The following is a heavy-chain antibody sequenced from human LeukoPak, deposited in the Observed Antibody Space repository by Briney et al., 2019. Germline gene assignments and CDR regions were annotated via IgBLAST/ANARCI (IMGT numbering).Heavy chain of an antibody. CDR3: ARDGGDILTGDYFDY. J-gene: IGHJ4*02. CDR1: GGSISSGGYS. D-gene: IGHD3-9*01. Sequence: SETLSLTCAVSGGSISSGGYSWSWIRQPPGKGLECIGYIYHSGSTSYNPSLKSRVTISVDRSKNQFSLKLSSVTAADTAVYYCARDGGDILTGDYFDYWGQGTLVTVSS. CDR2: IYHSGST. V-gene: IGHV4-30-2*01.